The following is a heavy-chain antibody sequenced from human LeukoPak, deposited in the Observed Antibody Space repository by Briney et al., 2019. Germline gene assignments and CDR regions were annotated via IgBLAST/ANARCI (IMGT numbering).Heavy chain of an antibody. CDR1: GFTFSSYG. D-gene: IGHD1-26*01. V-gene: IGHV3-30*03. J-gene: IGHJ4*02. CDR2: TSYDGTKK. CDR3: ARVSAYSGSYYSGFDY. Sequence: GRSLRLSCAASGFTFSSYGMHWVRQAPGKGLEWVTVTSYDGTKKYYADSVKGRFTISRDSSKNTLFLQMNSLRTEDTAVYFCARVSAYSGSYYSGFDYWGQGSLVTVSS.